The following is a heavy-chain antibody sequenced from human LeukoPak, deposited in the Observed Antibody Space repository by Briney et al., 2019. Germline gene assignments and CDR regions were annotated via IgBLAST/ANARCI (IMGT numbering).Heavy chain of an antibody. J-gene: IGHJ3*01. D-gene: IGHD2-2*01. CDR2: ISDNGGST. Sequence: PGGSLRLSCAASGFTFSSYAMSWVRQAPGEGLEWVSAISDNGGSTYYADSVKGRFTFSRDNSKNILYLQMNNLRAGDTAVYYCARGPRTLAGSLWGQGTMVTVSS. CDR3: ARGPRTLAGSL. V-gene: IGHV3-23*01. CDR1: GFTFSSYA.